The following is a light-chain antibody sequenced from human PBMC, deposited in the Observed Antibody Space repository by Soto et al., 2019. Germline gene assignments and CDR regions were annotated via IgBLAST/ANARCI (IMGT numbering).Light chain of an antibody. CDR3: MQTTQWPRT. J-gene: IGKJ1*01. V-gene: IGKV2-30*01. CDR1: QSLETSDGDTY. Sequence: DVVMTQSPLSLPVTLGQPASISCRSSQSLETSDGDTYLNWFHQRPGQSPRRLIYKVSKRDSGVPDRFSGSGSGTDFTLKIHSVEAEDLGPYYCMQTTQWPRTFGQGTKVDIK. CDR2: KVS.